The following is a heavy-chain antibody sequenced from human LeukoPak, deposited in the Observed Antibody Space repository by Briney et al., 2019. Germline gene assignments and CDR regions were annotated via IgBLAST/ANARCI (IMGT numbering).Heavy chain of an antibody. CDR1: GGSISSSSYY. Sequence: SETLSLTCTVSGGSISSSSYYWGWIRQPPGKGLEWIGSIYYSGSTYYNPSLKSRVTISVDTSKNQSSLKLSSVTAADTAVYYCARHFTPYYDFWSGLFFDYWGQGTLVTVSS. J-gene: IGHJ4*02. D-gene: IGHD3-3*01. CDR3: ARHFTPYYDFWSGLFFDY. CDR2: IYYSGST. V-gene: IGHV4-39*01.